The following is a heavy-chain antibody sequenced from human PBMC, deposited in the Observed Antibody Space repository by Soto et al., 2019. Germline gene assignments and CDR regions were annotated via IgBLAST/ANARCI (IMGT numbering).Heavy chain of an antibody. CDR1: GGSFSGYY. CDR2: INHSGST. J-gene: IGHJ4*02. Sequence: SETLSLTCAVYGGSFSGYYWSWIRQPPGKGLEWIGEINHSGSTNYNPSLKSRVTISVDTSKNQFSLKLSSVTAADTAVYYCARLDTAKVGATRPFDYWGQGTLVTISS. CDR3: ARLDTAKVGATRPFDY. V-gene: IGHV4-34*01. D-gene: IGHD1-26*01.